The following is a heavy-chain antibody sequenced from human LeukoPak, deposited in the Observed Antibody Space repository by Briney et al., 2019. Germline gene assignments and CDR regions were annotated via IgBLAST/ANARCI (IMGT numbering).Heavy chain of an antibody. Sequence: SQTLSLTCTVSGGSISSGGYYWSWIRQHPGKGLEWIGYIYYSGSTYYNPSLKSRVTISVGTSKNQFSLKLSSVTAADTAVHYCARDLPDYYDSGGYLLPQAFDIWGQGTMVTVSS. CDR3: ARDLPDYYDSGGYLLPQAFDI. J-gene: IGHJ3*02. CDR1: GGSISSGGYY. CDR2: IYYSGST. V-gene: IGHV4-31*03. D-gene: IGHD3-22*01.